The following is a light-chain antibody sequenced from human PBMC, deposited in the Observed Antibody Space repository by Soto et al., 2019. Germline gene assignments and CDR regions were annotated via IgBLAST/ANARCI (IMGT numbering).Light chain of an antibody. V-gene: IGKV1-8*01. J-gene: IGKJ5*01. Sequence: AIRMTQSPSSFSASTGDRVTITCRASQGISSYLAWYQQKPGKAPKLLIYAASTLQSGVPSRFSGSGSGTDFTLTIGCLQSEDFATYYCQQYYSYPVTFDQGTRLEIK. CDR1: QGISSY. CDR2: AAS. CDR3: QQYYSYPVT.